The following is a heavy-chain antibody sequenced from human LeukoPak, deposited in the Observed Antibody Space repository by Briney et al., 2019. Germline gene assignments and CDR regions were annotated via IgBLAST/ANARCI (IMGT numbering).Heavy chain of an antibody. Sequence: GASVKVSCKASGGTFSSYAISWVRQAPGQGLEWMGGIIPIFGTANYAQKLQGRVTITADKSTSTAYMELSSLRSEDTAVYYCASKPIAAADAEYFQHWGQGTLVTVSS. CDR2: IIPIFGTA. CDR1: GGTFSSYA. J-gene: IGHJ1*01. V-gene: IGHV1-69*06. CDR3: ASKPIAAADAEYFQH. D-gene: IGHD6-13*01.